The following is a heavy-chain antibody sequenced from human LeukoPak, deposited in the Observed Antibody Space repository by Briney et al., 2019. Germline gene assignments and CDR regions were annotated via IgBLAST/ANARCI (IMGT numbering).Heavy chain of an antibody. Sequence: SVKVSCKASGGTFSSYAISWVRQAPGQGLEWMGGIIPIFGTANYAQKFQGRVTITTDESTSTAYLELSSLRSEDTAVYYCARGNSETYYYDSSGTGGFDPWGQGTLVTVSS. CDR2: IIPIFGTA. V-gene: IGHV1-69*05. J-gene: IGHJ5*02. CDR3: ARGNSETYYYDSSGTGGFDP. D-gene: IGHD3-22*01. CDR1: GGTFSSYA.